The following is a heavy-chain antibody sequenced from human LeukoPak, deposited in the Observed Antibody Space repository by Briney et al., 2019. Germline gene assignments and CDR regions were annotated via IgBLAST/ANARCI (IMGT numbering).Heavy chain of an antibody. CDR3: AKDLRPNYYGSGSLVS. CDR2: ISYDGSNK. Sequence: GGSLRLSCVVSGLSFSDYGMHWVRQAPGKGLEWVAVISYDGSNKYYADSVKGRFTISRDNSKNTLYLQMNSLRAEDTAVYYCAKDLRPNYYGSGSLVSWGQGTLVTVSS. CDR1: GLSFSDYG. D-gene: IGHD3-10*01. V-gene: IGHV3-30*18. J-gene: IGHJ5*02.